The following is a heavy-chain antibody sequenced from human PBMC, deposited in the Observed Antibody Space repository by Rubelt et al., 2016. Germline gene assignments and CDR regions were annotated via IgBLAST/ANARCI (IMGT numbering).Heavy chain of an antibody. J-gene: IGHJ4*02. Sequence: QLQLQESGPGLVKPSETLSLNCTVSGGSISSSSYYWGWIRQSPGKGLEWIGGVYYSGRIYYNPSLKSRVTLSVDTSKNPFSLKLSAVTTADAAVYYCAGASNLFGHVDYWGQGTLVTVSS. CDR2: VYYSGRI. CDR1: GGSISSSSYY. D-gene: IGHD3-10*02. V-gene: IGHV4-39*01. CDR3: AGASNLFGHVDY.